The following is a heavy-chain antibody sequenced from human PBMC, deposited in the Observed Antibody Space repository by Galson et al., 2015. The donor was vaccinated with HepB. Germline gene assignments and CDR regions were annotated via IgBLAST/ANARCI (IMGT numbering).Heavy chain of an antibody. Sequence: ETLSLTCTVSGGSLSSYYWSWIRQPPGKGLEWIGYIYSSGSTNYNPSLKSRVTISVDTSKNQFSPKLSPVTAADTAVYYCARVKPMIVGGGAFDIWGQGTMVTVSS. CDR3: ARVKPMIVGGGAFDI. V-gene: IGHV4-59*01. CDR1: GGSLSSYY. J-gene: IGHJ3*02. CDR2: IYSSGST. D-gene: IGHD3-22*01.